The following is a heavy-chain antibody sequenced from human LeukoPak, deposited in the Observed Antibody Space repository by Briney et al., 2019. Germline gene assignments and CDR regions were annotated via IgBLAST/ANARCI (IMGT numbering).Heavy chain of an antibody. D-gene: IGHD3-22*01. J-gene: IGHJ4*02. CDR3: AKELFESYYYDSSGYLDY. V-gene: IGHV3-30*02. Sequence: PGGSLRLSCAASGFTFSSYGMHWVRQAPGKGLEWVAFIRYDGSNKYYADSVKGRFTISRDNSKNTLYLQMNSLGAEDTAVYYCAKELFESYYYDSSGYLDYWGPGTLVTVSS. CDR1: GFTFSSYG. CDR2: IRYDGSNK.